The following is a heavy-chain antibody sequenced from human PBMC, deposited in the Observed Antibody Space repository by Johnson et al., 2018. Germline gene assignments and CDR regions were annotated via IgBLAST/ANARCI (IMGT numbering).Heavy chain of an antibody. J-gene: IGHJ1*01. CDR3: AKDFSQQRVTMVRGVKIRYFQH. Sequence: EVQLLESGGGLVQPGGSLRLSCAASGFTFDDYAMHWVRQAPGKGLEWVSGISWNSGSIGYAASVKGRFTISRDNAKNSLYLQMNSLRAEDTALYYCAKDFSQQRVTMVRGVKIRYFQHWGQGTLVTVSS. CDR1: GFTFDDYA. V-gene: IGHV3-9*01. CDR2: ISWNSGSI. D-gene: IGHD3-10*01.